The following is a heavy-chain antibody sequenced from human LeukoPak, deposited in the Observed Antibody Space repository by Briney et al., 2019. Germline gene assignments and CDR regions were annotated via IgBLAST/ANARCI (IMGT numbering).Heavy chain of an antibody. J-gene: IGHJ5*02. V-gene: IGHV3-23*01. D-gene: IGHD6-19*01. CDR2: ISGSGGST. CDR3: AKVPVPPFIAVAAKGWFDP. CDR1: GFTFSSYA. Sequence: QPGGSLRLSCAASGFTFSSYAMSWVRQAPGKGLEWVSAISGSGGSTYYADSVKGRFTISRDNSKNTLYLQMNSLRAEDTAVYYCAKVPVPPFIAVAAKGWFDPWGQGTLVTVSS.